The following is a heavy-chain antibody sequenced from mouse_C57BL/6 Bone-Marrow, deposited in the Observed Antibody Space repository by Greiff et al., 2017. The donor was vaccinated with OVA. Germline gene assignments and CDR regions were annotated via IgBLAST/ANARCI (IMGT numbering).Heavy chain of an antibody. Sequence: EVQLQESGPVLVKPGASVKMSCKASGYTFTDYYMNWVKQSHGQSLEWIGVINPYNGGTSYNPKFKGKATLTVDKSSSTAYMELNSLTSEDSAVYYCARPYWRDWYFDVWGTGTTVTVSS. CDR1: GYTFTDYY. CDR3: ARPYWRDWYFDV. J-gene: IGHJ1*03. V-gene: IGHV1-19*01. D-gene: IGHD4-1*01. CDR2: INPYNGGT.